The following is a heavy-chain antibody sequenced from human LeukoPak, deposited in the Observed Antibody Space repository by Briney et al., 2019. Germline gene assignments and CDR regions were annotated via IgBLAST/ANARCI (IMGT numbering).Heavy chain of an antibody. CDR3: ARDTFEPLVIDF. V-gene: IGHV3-21*05. J-gene: IGHJ4*02. Sequence: PGGSLRLSCAASGFSFRRYAMNWVRQAPGKGPEWVAYVNAESTDILYADSVRGRFTISRDNAKNSLYLQMNSLRAEDRGVYYCARDTFEPLVIDFWGQGTLVTVSS. CDR2: VNAESTDI. D-gene: IGHD6-13*01. CDR1: GFSFRRYA.